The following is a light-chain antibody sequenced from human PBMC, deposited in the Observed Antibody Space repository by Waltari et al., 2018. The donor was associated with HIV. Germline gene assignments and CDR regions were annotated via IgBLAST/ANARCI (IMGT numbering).Light chain of an antibody. V-gene: IGLV1-44*01. CDR3: ETLDDNLNGPV. Sequence: QSVLTQPPSASGTPGQRVTISCSGSSSNIGNNAVSWYQQFPGTAPKLLIYSNNLRPSGVPARFSGAKSGTSASLAISGLQSEDEANYYCETLDDNLNGPVFGGGTKLTVL. CDR1: SSNIGNNA. CDR2: SNN. J-gene: IGLJ2*01.